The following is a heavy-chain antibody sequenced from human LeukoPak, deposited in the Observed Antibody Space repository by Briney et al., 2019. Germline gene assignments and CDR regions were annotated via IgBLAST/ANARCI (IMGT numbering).Heavy chain of an antibody. Sequence: KTGGSLRLSCAASGFTFSSYTMNWVRQAPGKGLEWVSSISSSSYIYYADSVRGRFTISRDNAKSSVYLQMNSLRAEDTAVYYCARDAEYSSSLTEWGQGTLVTVSS. D-gene: IGHD6-13*01. CDR2: ISSSSYI. CDR1: GFTFSSYT. J-gene: IGHJ4*02. V-gene: IGHV3-21*01. CDR3: ARDAEYSSSLTE.